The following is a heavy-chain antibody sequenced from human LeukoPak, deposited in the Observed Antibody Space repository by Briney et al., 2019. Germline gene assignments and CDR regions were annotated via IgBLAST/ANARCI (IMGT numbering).Heavy chain of an antibody. CDR2: IYHSGST. CDR3: ARDRCSGGSCYSNRWFDP. J-gene: IGHJ5*02. CDR1: GGSISSSSYY. Sequence: KTSETLSLTCTVSGGSISSSSYYWGWIRQPPGKGLEWIGSIYHSGSTYYNPSLKSRVTISVDTSKNQFSLKLSSVTAADTAVYYCARDRCSGGSCYSNRWFDPWGQGTLVTVSS. V-gene: IGHV4-39*07. D-gene: IGHD2-15*01.